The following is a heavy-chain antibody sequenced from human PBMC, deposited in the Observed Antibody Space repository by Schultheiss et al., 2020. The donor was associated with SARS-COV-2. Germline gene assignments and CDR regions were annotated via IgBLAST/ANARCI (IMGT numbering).Heavy chain of an antibody. CDR2: MNPNSGNT. CDR1: GYTFTSYD. CDR3: ATEFSLEAFDY. V-gene: IGHV1-8*01. Sequence: ASVKVSCKASGYTFTSYDINWVRQATGQGLEWMGWMNPNSGNTGYAQKFQGRVTMTEDTSTDTAYMELSSLRSEDTAVYYCATEFSLEAFDYWGQGTLVTVSS. J-gene: IGHJ4*02.